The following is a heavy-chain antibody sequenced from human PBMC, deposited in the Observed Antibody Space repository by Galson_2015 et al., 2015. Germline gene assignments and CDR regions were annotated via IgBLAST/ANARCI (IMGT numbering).Heavy chain of an antibody. CDR2: ISAYNANT. V-gene: IGHV1-18*01. J-gene: IGHJ5*02. CDR1: GYTFSSYV. D-gene: IGHD2-21*01. CDR3: ARGLVRGEAVGAP. Sequence: SVKVSCKASGYTFSSYVITWVRQAPGRGLEWMGLISAYNANTNYAQSLQDRATMTTATSTSTAYMELRRLRSDDTAIYYWARGLVRGEAVGAPWGQGTLVTVSS.